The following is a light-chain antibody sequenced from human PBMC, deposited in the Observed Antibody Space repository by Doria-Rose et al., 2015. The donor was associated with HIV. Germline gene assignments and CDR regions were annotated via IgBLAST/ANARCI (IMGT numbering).Light chain of an antibody. CDR3: QQTYSSPPWT. J-gene: IGKJ1*01. V-gene: IGKV1-39*01. CDR2: AAS. CDR1: QTVSTY. Sequence: DLRLTQSPSSLSASIGDRVTLTCRASQTVSTYLNWFQQGPGKAPKLLIYAASRLQSGVPSRFSGSGSGTDFTLTISGLQPGDFATYYCQQTYSSPPWTFGQGTMVEMK.